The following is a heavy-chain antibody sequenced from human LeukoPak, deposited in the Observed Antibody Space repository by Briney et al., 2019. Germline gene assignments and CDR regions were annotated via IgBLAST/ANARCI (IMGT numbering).Heavy chain of an antibody. CDR2: ISGSGGST. J-gene: IGHJ4*02. CDR1: GFTFSIYA. CDR3: AIGAYCGGDCPLPLSLY. D-gene: IGHD2-21*01. V-gene: IGHV3-23*01. Sequence: QPGGSLRLSCAASGFTFSIYAMSWVRQAPGKGLEWVSAISGSGGSTYYADSVKGRFTISRDNAKNTLYLQMNSLRAEDTAVYYCAIGAYCGGDCPLPLSLYWGRGTLVTVSS.